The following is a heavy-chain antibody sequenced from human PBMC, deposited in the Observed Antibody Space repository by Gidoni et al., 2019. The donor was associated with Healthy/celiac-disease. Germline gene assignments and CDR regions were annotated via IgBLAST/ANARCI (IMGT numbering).Heavy chain of an antibody. CDR3: AREGYSYRHFDY. D-gene: IGHD1-1*01. CDR2: ISYDGSNK. J-gene: IGHJ4*02. V-gene: IGHV3-30-3*01. Sequence: QATGKGLEWVAVISYDGSNKYYADSVKGRFTISRDNSKNTLYLQMNSLRAEDTAVYYCAREGYSYRHFDYWGQGTLVTLSS.